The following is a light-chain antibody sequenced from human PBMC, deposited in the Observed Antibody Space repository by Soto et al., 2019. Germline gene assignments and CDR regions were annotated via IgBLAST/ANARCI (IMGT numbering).Light chain of an antibody. CDR2: KAS. V-gene: IGKV1-5*03. Sequence: DIQMTQSPSTLSASVGDRVTITCRASQSISSWLAWYQQKPGKAPKLLIYKASSLESGVPSRFSGSGSGKEFTLTIRSLQPDDFATYYRQHYNSYWTFGQGTKVEMK. CDR3: QHYNSYWT. J-gene: IGKJ1*01. CDR1: QSISSW.